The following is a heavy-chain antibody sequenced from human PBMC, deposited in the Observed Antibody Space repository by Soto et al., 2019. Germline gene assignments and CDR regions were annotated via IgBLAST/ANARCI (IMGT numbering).Heavy chain of an antibody. V-gene: IGHV4-39*01. CDR1: GGSLSSSPCY. CDR2: INYSGSA. J-gene: IGHJ4*02. Sequence: PSETLSLTCTVSGGSLSSSPCYWAWIRQPPGKGLELIGIINYSGSAYYNPSLKSRVTISVDTSKNQFSLKLNSVTAADTAVYYRARPVKGGAVDYWGQGTLVPVS. D-gene: IGHD3-16*01. CDR3: ARPVKGGAVDY.